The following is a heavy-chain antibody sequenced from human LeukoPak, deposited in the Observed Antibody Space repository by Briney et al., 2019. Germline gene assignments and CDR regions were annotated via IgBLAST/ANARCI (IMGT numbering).Heavy chain of an antibody. CDR1: GFTVSSNF. D-gene: IGHD6-19*01. V-gene: IGHV3-53*01. J-gene: IGHJ4*02. CDR2: IYSGGST. Sequence: GGSLRLSCAASGFTVSSNFLSWVRQPPGKGLEWVSDIYSGGSTYYADSVKGRFTISRDNSKNTLYLQMNSLRAEDTAVYYCARDRSSGWIDYWGQGTLVTVSS. CDR3: ARDRSSGWIDY.